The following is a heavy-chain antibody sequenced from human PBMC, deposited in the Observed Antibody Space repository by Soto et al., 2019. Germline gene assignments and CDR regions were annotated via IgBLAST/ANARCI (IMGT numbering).Heavy chain of an antibody. CDR3: ASQQWLVQGALDI. D-gene: IGHD6-19*01. J-gene: IGHJ3*02. Sequence: QVQLQESGPGLVKPSGTLSLTCAVSGGSISSSNWWSWVRQPPGKGLEWIGEIYHSGSTNYNPSLKSRVTISVYKSKDQFSLKLSSVTAADTAVYYCASQQWLVQGALDICGQGTMVTVSS. CDR1: GGSISSSNW. CDR2: IYHSGST. V-gene: IGHV4-4*02.